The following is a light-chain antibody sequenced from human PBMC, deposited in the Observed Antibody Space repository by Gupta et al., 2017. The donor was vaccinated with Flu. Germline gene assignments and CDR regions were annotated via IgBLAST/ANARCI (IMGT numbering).Light chain of an antibody. V-gene: IGKV4-1*01. CDR3: QQFYTTPLA. CDR1: QSLLYSSNNKNY. CDR2: WAS. J-gene: IGKJ3*01. Sequence: DIVMTQSPDSLAVSLGERATIHCKSSQSLLYSSNNKNYLAWYQQKPGQPPKLLIHWASTRQSGVPDRFSGSGSGTDFTLTISSLQAEDVAVYYCQQFYTTPLAFGPGTKVDIK.